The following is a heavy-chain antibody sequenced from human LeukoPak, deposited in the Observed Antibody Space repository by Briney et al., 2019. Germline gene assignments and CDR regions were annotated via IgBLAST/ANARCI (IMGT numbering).Heavy chain of an antibody. CDR2: IYTSGST. CDR3: ARETPYSSGYNY. CDR1: GGSINSSSYY. Sequence: SETLSLTCTVSGGSINSSSYYWSWIRQPAGKGLEWIGRIYTSGSTNYNPSLKSRVTISVDTSKNQFSLKLSSVTAADTAVYYCARETPYSSGYNYWGQGTLVTVSS. V-gene: IGHV4-61*02. J-gene: IGHJ4*02. D-gene: IGHD6-19*01.